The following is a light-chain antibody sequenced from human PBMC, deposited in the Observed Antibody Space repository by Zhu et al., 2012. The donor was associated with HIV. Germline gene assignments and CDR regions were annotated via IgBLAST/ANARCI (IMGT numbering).Light chain of an antibody. CDR1: QSINTY. J-gene: IGKJ4*01. Sequence: EIVLTQSPGTLSLSPGERATLSCRVSQSINTYLAWYQQKPGQAPRLLIYGASSRATGIPDRFSGSGSGTDFTLTINRLEPEDFAVYYCQQFGSSPLTFGGGTKVEIK. CDR2: GAS. V-gene: IGKV3-20*01. CDR3: QQFGSSPLT.